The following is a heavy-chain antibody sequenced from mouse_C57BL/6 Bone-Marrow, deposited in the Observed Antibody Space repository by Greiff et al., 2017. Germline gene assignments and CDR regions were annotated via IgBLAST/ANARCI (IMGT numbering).Heavy chain of an antibody. Sequence: VQLQQSGPGLVQPSQSLSITCTVSGFSLTSYGVHWVRQSPGKGLEWLGVIWRGGSTDYNAAFMSRLSITKDNSKSQVFFKMNSLQADDTAIYYCAKNSCDYGSSGFAYWGQGTLVTVSA. V-gene: IGHV2-5*01. CDR2: IWRGGST. CDR1: GFSLTSYG. D-gene: IGHD1-1*01. J-gene: IGHJ3*01. CDR3: AKNSCDYGSSGFAY.